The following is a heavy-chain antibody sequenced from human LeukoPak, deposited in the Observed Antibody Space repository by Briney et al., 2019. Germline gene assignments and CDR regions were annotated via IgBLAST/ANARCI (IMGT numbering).Heavy chain of an antibody. V-gene: IGHV1-46*01. D-gene: IGHD6-13*01. Sequence: ASVKVSCKASGYTFTSYYMHWVRQAPGQGLEWMGIINPSGGSTSYAQKFQGRVTMTRDTSTSTVYMELSSLRSEDTAVYYCARDKEFGKYSSSWDPFDYWGQGTLVTVSS. CDR1: GYTFTSYY. CDR2: INPSGGST. CDR3: ARDKEFGKYSSSWDPFDY. J-gene: IGHJ4*02.